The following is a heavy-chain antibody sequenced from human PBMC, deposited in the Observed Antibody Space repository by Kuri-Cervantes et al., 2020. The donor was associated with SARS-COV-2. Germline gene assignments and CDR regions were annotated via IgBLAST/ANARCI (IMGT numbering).Heavy chain of an antibody. D-gene: IGHD2-2*01. CDR2: MNPNSGGT. CDR1: GYTFTSYD. CDR3: ARVGGYCSSTSCFKGAYYYGMDV. V-gene: IGHV1-2*02. J-gene: IGHJ6*02. Sequence: ASVKVSCKASGYTFTSYDINWVRQATGQGLEWMGWMNPNSGGTNYAQKFQGRVTMTRDTSISTAYMELSRLRSDDTAVYYCARVGGYCSSTSCFKGAYYYGMDVWGQGTRVTVSS.